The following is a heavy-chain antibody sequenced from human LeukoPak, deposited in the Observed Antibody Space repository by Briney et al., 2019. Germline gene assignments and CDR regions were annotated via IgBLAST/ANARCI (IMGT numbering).Heavy chain of an antibody. Sequence: PGGSLRLSCAASGFTFSSYSMNWVRQAPGKGLEWVSYISSSSSTIYYADSVKGRFTTSRDNSKNTLYLQMNSLRTEDTAVYYCAKDDFPLPDYDSGTYAFDYWGQGTLVTVSS. J-gene: IGHJ4*02. CDR1: GFTFSSYS. D-gene: IGHD3-10*01. V-gene: IGHV3-48*01. CDR2: ISSSSSTI. CDR3: AKDDFPLPDYDSGTYAFDY.